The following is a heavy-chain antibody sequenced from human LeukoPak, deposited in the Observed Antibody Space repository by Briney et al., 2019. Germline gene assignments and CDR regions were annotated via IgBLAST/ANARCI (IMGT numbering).Heavy chain of an antibody. J-gene: IGHJ4*02. V-gene: IGHV3-30*03. D-gene: IGHD2-8*01. CDR2: ISYDGSNK. CDR3: TTGLMVYAIAHDY. CDR1: GFTFSSYG. Sequence: GGSLRLSCAASGFTFSSYGMHWVRQAPGKGLEWVAVISYDGSNKYYADSVKGRFTISRDNSKNTLYLQMNSLRAEDTAVYYCTTGLMVYAIAHDYWGQGTLVTVSS.